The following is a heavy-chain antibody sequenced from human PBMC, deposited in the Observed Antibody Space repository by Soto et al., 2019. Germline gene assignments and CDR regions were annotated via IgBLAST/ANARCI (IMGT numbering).Heavy chain of an antibody. D-gene: IGHD3-16*02. CDR3: ARGTLGELSFVAFDI. CDR2: IYYSGST. Sequence: SETLSLTCTVSGGSISSGGYYWSWIRQHPGKGLEWIGYIYYSGSTYYIPSLKSRVTISVDTSKNQFSLKLSSVTAADTAVYYCARGTLGELSFVAFDIWGQGTMVTVSS. V-gene: IGHV4-31*03. CDR1: GGSISSGGYY. J-gene: IGHJ3*02.